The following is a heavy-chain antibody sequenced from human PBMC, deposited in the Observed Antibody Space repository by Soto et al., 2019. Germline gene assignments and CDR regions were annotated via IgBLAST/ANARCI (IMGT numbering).Heavy chain of an antibody. CDR1: GFTFSSYA. CDR2: ISGSGGGT. CDR3: AKVADGDYGDYNSYVDY. Sequence: EVQLLESGGGLVQPGGSLRLSCAASGFTFSSYAVTWVRQAPGKGLEWVSGISGSGGGTYYADSVKGRFTISRDNSKNTLFLQMSSLRAEDTALYYCAKVADGDYGDYNSYVDYWGQGTLVTVSS. D-gene: IGHD4-17*01. V-gene: IGHV3-23*01. J-gene: IGHJ4*02.